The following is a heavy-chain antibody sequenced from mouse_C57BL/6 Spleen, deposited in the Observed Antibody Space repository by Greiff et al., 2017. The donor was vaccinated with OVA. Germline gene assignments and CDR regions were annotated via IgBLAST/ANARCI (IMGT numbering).Heavy chain of an antibody. CDR3: ASSSYGYFDV. Sequence: EVQLVESGPGMVKPSQSLSLTCTVTGYSITSGYDWHWIRHFPGNKLEWMGYISYSGSTNYNPSLKSRISITHDTSKNHFFLKLNSVTTEDTATYYCASSSYGYFDVWGTGTTVTVSA. CDR2: ISYSGST. CDR1: GYSITSGYD. J-gene: IGHJ1*03. D-gene: IGHD1-1*01. V-gene: IGHV3-1*01.